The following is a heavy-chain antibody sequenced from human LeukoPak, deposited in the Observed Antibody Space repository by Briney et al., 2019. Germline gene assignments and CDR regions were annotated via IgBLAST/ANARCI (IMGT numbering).Heavy chain of an antibody. V-gene: IGHV3-53*01. J-gene: IGHJ4*02. D-gene: IGHD2-15*01. CDR2: IYTIVST. CDR1: GFTVSSNY. Sequence: GGSLRLSCAASGFTVSSNYMSWVRQAPGEGLEWVSVIYTIVSTYYADSVKGRFTISRDNSKNTVYLQMNSLRAEDTAVYYCARDTRSCSGGGCYTAFDFWGQGTLVTVSS. CDR3: ARDTRSCSGGGCYTAFDF.